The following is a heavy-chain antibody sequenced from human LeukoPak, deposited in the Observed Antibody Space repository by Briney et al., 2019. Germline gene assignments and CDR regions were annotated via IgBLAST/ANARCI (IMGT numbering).Heavy chain of an antibody. CDR1: GGSISSSSYY. J-gene: IGHJ4*02. CDR3: ARHRYCSSTSCYFFDY. V-gene: IGHV4-39*01. CDR2: IYYSGST. D-gene: IGHD2-2*01. Sequence: PSETLSLTCTVSGGSISSSSYYWGWIRQPPGKGLEWIGSIYYSGSTYYNPSLKSRVTISVDTSKNQFSPKLSSVTAADTAVYYCARHRYCSSTSCYFFDYWGQGTLVTVSS.